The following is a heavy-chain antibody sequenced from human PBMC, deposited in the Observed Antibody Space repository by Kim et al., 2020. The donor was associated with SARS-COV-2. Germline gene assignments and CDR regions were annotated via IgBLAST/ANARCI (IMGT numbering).Heavy chain of an antibody. CDR1: SFTFGHFA. V-gene: IGHV3-23*01. D-gene: IGHD7-27*01. Sequence: GGSLRHSCAASSFTFGHFAMNWVRQAPGKGLEWISSISDGGDTSYYADSVKGRFTISRDNSMNTLFLQMNSLRADDTAMYFCAKDLNLGFDSWGQGTLVT. J-gene: IGHJ4*02. CDR3: AKDLNLGFDS. CDR2: ISDGGDTS.